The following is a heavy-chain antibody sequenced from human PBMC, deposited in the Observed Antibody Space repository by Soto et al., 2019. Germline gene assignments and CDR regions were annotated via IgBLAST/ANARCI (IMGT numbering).Heavy chain of an antibody. J-gene: IGHJ4*02. Sequence: EVQVVESGGGLVQPGGSLRLSCAASGFTFSSNSMNWVRQAPGKGLEWISYISSSSTIYADSVKGRFTISSDNAKNSLYLQMNSLRDEDTAVYYCARVIWSGHLTSNLRGQGTLVTVSS. CDR2: ISSSSTI. V-gene: IGHV3-48*02. D-gene: IGHD3-3*01. CDR1: GFTFSSNS. CDR3: ARVIWSGHLTSNL.